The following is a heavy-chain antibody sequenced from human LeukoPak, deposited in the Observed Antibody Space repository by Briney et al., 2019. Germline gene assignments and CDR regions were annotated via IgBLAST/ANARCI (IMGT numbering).Heavy chain of an antibody. CDR3: ARDPSNTSGRYQYFDL. V-gene: IGHV1-18*01. D-gene: IGHD6-19*01. CDR2: ISAYNGDT. Sequence: ASVTVSCKASGYTFNHHGITWVRQAPGQGLEWMGWISAYNGDTNYAQEFQGRVTMTTDTFTSTAYMELRSLRSDDTAVYYCARDPSNTSGRYQYFDLWGRGTLVTVSS. J-gene: IGHJ2*01. CDR1: GYTFNHHG.